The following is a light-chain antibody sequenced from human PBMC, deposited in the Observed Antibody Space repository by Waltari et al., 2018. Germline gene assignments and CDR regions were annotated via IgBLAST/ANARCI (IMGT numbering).Light chain of an antibody. V-gene: IGKV1-39*01. Sequence: DIQMTQSPSSLSAYVGDRVAIPGRASQSISSFLSWDQQKPGKAPKLLIYDATRLQSGVPARFSGSRSGTDFTLTISNLQPEDFATYYCQQSYSTPRTFGQGTKLEIK. J-gene: IGKJ2*01. CDR3: QQSYSTPRT. CDR1: QSISSF. CDR2: DAT.